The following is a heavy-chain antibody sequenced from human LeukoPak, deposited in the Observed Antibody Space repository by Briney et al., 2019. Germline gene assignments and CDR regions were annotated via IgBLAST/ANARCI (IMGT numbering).Heavy chain of an antibody. CDR2: ISAYNGNT. J-gene: IGHJ5*02. CDR1: GYTFTSYG. V-gene: IGHV1-18*01. D-gene: IGHD3-3*01. Sequence: GASVKVSCKASGYTFTSYGISWVRQAPGQGLEWMGWISAYNGNTNYAQKLQGRVTMTTDTSTSTAYMELRSLRSDDTAVYYCARDGTSRGITIFGVVLPLRWFDPWGQGTLVTVSS. CDR3: ARDGTSRGITIFGVVLPLRWFDP.